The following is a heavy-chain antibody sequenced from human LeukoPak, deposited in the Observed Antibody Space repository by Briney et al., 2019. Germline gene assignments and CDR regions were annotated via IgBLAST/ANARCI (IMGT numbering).Heavy chain of an antibody. CDR2: IYYSGST. D-gene: IGHD3-16*01. CDR3: ARGIGGSRPYYYYYGMDV. Sequence: SETLSLTCTVSGGSISSYYWSWIRQPPGKGLEWIGYIYYSGSTNYNPSLKSRVTISVDTSKNQFSLKLSSVTAADTAVYYCARGIGGSRPYYYYYGMDVWGQGTTVTVS. J-gene: IGHJ6*02. CDR1: GGSISSYY. V-gene: IGHV4-59*01.